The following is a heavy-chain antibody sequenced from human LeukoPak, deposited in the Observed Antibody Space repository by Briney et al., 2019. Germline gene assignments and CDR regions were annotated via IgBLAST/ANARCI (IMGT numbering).Heavy chain of an antibody. V-gene: IGHV4-59*08. J-gene: IGHJ4*02. Sequence: SETLSLTCTVSGRSISSYYWSWIRQPPGKGLEWIGYINYSGNTKYNLSLKSRLTISIDTSKNEFSLKLTSVTAADTAIYYCARQRAPDYWGQGILVTVSS. CDR1: GRSISSYY. CDR2: INYSGNT. CDR3: ARQRAPDY.